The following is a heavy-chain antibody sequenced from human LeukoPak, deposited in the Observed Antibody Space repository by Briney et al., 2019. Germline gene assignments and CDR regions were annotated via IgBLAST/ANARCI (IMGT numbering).Heavy chain of an antibody. CDR3: ATDYTARGSGSRGPPRWFDP. CDR1: GYTLTELS. J-gene: IGHJ5*02. CDR2: FDPEDGET. Sequence: ASVKVSCKVSGYTLTELSMHWVRQAPGKGLEWMGGFDPEDGETIYAQKFQGRVTMTEDTSPDTAYMELSSLRSEDTAVYYCATDYTARGSGSRGPPRWFDPWGQGTLVTVST. D-gene: IGHD3-10*01. V-gene: IGHV1-24*01.